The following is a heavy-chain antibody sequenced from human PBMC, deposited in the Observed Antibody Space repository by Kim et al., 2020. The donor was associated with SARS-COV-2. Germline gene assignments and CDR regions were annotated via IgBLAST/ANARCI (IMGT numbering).Heavy chain of an antibody. CDR3: AVHRGIAAAGTPDFGY. J-gene: IGHJ4*02. CDR1: GFSLSTSGVG. V-gene: IGHV2-5*02. D-gene: IGHD6-13*01. CDR2: IYWDDDK. Sequence: SGPTLVNPTQTLTLTCIFSGFSLSTSGVGVGWIRQPPGKALEWLALIYWDDDKRYSPSLKSRLTITKDTSKNQVVLTMTNMDPVDTATYYCAVHRGIAAAGTPDFGYWGQGTLVTVSS.